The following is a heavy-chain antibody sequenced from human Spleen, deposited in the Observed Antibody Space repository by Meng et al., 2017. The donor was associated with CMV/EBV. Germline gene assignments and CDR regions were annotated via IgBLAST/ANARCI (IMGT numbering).Heavy chain of an antibody. CDR3: APGFRSWSGSYSS. CDR2: ITHSGST. Sequence: QVQLRQWGAGLLKPSETLSLASGVDGGPVSGYWSWVRQPPGKGLEWIGEITHSGSTNYNVSLKSRVTISIDTSKNQFSLKLSSVTATDTAVYYCAPGFRSWSGSYSSWGQGTLVTVSS. D-gene: IGHD1-26*01. CDR1: GGPVSGY. J-gene: IGHJ4*02. V-gene: IGHV4-34*01.